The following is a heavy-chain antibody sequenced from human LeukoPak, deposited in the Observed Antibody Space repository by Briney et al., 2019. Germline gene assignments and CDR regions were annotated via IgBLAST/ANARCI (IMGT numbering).Heavy chain of an antibody. D-gene: IGHD3-10*01. Sequence: SETLSLTCAVYGGSFSGYYWSWIRQPPGKGLEWIGEINHSGSTNYNPSLKSRVTISVGTSKNQFSLKLSSVTAADTAVYYCARGRDYYGSGAHYYMDVWGKGTTVTVSS. V-gene: IGHV4-34*01. CDR1: GGSFSGYY. CDR2: INHSGST. CDR3: ARGRDYYGSGAHYYMDV. J-gene: IGHJ6*03.